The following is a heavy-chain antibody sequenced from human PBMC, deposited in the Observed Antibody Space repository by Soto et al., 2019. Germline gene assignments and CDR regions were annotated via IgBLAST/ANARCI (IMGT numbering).Heavy chain of an antibody. D-gene: IGHD3-3*01. CDR2: ISYDGSNK. Sequence: GGSLRLSCAASGFTFSSYAMHWVRQAPGKGLEWVAVISYDGSNKYYADSVKGRFTISRDNSKNTLYLQMNSLRAEDTAVYYCARAGGDYDFWRGETNYYGMDVWGQGTTVTVSS. CDR3: ARAGGDYDFWRGETNYYGMDV. V-gene: IGHV3-30-3*01. CDR1: GFTFSSYA. J-gene: IGHJ6*02.